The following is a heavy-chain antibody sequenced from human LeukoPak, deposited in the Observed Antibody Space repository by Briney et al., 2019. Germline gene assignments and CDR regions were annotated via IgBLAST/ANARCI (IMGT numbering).Heavy chain of an antibody. D-gene: IGHD6-6*01. CDR2: ISSSSSYI. CDR3: ARFHSAARSLYGMDV. J-gene: IGHJ6*02. Sequence: GGSLRLSCAASGFTFSSYSMNWVRQAPGKGLEWVSSISSSSSYIYYADSVKGRFTISRDNAKNSLYLQMDSLRAEDTAVYYCARFHSAARSLYGMDVWGQGTTVTVSS. V-gene: IGHV3-21*01. CDR1: GFTFSSYS.